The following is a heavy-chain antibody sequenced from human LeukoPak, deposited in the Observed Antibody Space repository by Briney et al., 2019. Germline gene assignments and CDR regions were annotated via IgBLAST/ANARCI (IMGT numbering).Heavy chain of an antibody. CDR1: GGSISSSSYY. D-gene: IGHD3-22*01. Sequence: SETLSLTCTVSGGSISSSSYYWGWIRQPPGKGLEWIGSIYYSVSTYYNPSLKSRVTISVDTSKNQFSLKLSSVTAADTAVYYCARSGYWVFDYWGQGTLVTVSS. J-gene: IGHJ4*02. CDR3: ARSGYWVFDY. V-gene: IGHV4-39*07. CDR2: IYYSVST.